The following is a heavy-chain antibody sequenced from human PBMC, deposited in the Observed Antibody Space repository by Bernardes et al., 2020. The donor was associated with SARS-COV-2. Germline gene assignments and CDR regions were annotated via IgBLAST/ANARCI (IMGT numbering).Heavy chain of an antibody. V-gene: IGHV3-11*04. CDR3: ARIDEVTGSDY. CDR1: GFTFSDHL. Sequence: GGSLRLSCVASGFTFSDHLVSWFRQAPGKGLEWVSSISGPGMSIYYGDSVRGRFTISRDNAKNLLYLQMNSLRAEDTAVYYCARIDEVTGSDYWGQGTLVTVSS. D-gene: IGHD6-19*01. J-gene: IGHJ4*02. CDR2: ISGPGMSI.